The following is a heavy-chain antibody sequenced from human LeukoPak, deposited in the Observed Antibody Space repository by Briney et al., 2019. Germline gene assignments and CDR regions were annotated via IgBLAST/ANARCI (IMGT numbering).Heavy chain of an antibody. CDR3: ASGGFGELFTYYFDY. V-gene: IGHV3-30-3*01. CDR1: GFTFSSYA. J-gene: IGHJ4*02. D-gene: IGHD3-10*01. CDR2: ISYDGSNK. Sequence: PGVSLRLSCAASGFTFSSYAMHWVRQAPGKGLEWVAVISYDGSNKYYADSVKGRFTISRDNSKNTLYLQMNSLRAEDTAVYYCASGGFGELFTYYFDYWGQGTLVTVSS.